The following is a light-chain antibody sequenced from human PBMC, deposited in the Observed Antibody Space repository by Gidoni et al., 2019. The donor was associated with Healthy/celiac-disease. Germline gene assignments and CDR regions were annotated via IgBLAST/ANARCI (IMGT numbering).Light chain of an antibody. CDR1: SSDVGGYND. CDR3: CSYAGSYTWV. Sequence: QSALTQPRSVSGSPGQSVTISCTGTSSDVGGYNDVSWYHQHPGKAPKLMIYDVSKRPSGVPDRVSGSKTGNTASLTIAGLQAEDEADYYCCSYAGSYTWVFGGGTKLTVL. V-gene: IGLV2-11*01. J-gene: IGLJ3*02. CDR2: DVS.